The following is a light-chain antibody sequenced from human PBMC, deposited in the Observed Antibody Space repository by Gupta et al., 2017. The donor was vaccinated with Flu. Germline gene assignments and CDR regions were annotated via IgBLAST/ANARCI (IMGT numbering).Light chain of an antibody. J-gene: IGKJ4*01. Sequence: DIQMTQSPSSLSASVGDRVTITCRASQSISSYLNWYQQKPGKAPKLLIYAASSLQSGVPSRFSGSGCGTDFTLTISSRQPEDFATYYCQHSDSTPALTFGGGTKVEIK. V-gene: IGKV1-39*01. CDR1: QSISSY. CDR3: QHSDSTPALT. CDR2: AAS.